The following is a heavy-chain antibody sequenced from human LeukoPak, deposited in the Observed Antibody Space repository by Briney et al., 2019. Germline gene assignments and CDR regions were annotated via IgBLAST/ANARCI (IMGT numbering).Heavy chain of an antibody. CDR2: IYHSGST. D-gene: IGHD3-3*01. V-gene: IGHV4-38-2*01. Sequence: SEXLSLTCAVSGYSISSGYYWGWIRQPPGKGLEWIGSIYHSGSTYYNPSLKRRVTISVDTSKNKFSLKLSPVTAADTAVYYCASTTYYDFWSGYENNWGQGTLVTVSS. CDR3: ASTTYYDFWSGYENN. J-gene: IGHJ4*02. CDR1: GYSISSGYY.